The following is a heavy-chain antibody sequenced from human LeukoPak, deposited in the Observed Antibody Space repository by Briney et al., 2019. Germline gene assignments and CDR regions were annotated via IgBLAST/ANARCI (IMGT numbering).Heavy chain of an antibody. V-gene: IGHV1-18*03. Sequence: GASVKVSCKASGYTFTSYGISWVRQAPGQGLEWMGWISAYNGNTNYAQKLQGRVTMTTDTSTSTAYMELRSLRSDDMAVYYCARDLLTTGTTDYGGQEPLVTVSS. D-gene: IGHD1-1*01. CDR3: ARDLLTTGTTDY. CDR1: GYTFTSYG. CDR2: ISAYNGNT. J-gene: IGHJ4*02.